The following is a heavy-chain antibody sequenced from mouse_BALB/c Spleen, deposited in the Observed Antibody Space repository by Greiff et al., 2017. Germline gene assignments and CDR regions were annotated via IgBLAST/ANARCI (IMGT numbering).Heavy chain of an antibody. CDR1: GYTFTDYA. D-gene: IGHD2-14*01. J-gene: IGHJ2*01. CDR3: ARRGYDGGAFDY. V-gene: IGHV1-67*01. Sequence: QVQLKESGPELVRPGVSVKISCKGSGYTFTDYAMHWVKQSHAKSLEWIGVISTYYGNTNYNQKFKGKATMTVDKSSSTAYMELARLTSEDSAIYYCARRGYDGGAFDYWGQGTTLTVSS. CDR2: ISTYYGNT.